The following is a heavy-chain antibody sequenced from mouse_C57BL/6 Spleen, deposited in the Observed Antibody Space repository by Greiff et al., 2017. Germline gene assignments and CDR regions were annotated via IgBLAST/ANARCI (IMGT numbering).Heavy chain of an antibody. D-gene: IGHD6-5*01. CDR1: GFSLTSYG. V-gene: IGHV2-2*01. CDR3: ARSLSDY. CDR2: IWSGGST. Sequence: VKLQESGPGLVQPSQSLSITCTVSGFSLTSYGVHWVRQSPGKGLEWLGVIWSGGSTDYNAAFISRMSISKDNSMGQVFFKLNGLQADYSAICYFARSLSDYWGQGTSVTVSS. J-gene: IGHJ4*01.